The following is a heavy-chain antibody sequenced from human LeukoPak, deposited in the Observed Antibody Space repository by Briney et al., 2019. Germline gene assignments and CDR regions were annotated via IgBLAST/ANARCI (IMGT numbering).Heavy chain of an antibody. CDR1: GFTFSSYS. CDR2: ISSSSSYI. J-gene: IGHJ4*02. V-gene: IGHV3-21*01. CDR3: ARADSYGSSFDY. D-gene: IGHD5-18*01. Sequence: GGSLRLSCAASGFTFSSYSMDWVRQAPGKGLEWVSSISSSSSYIYYADSVKGRFTISRDNAKNSLYLQMNSLRAEDTAVYYCARADSYGSSFDYWGQGTLVTVSS.